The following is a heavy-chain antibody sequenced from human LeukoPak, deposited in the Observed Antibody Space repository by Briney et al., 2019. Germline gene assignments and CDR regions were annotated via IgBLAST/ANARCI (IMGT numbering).Heavy chain of an antibody. CDR3: ARGAATADY. D-gene: IGHD2-15*01. Sequence: ASVTVSCTASGYTFTRYYMHWVREAPEQGLEWMGIINPSGGSTSYAQKFQGRVTMTRDTSTSTVYMELSSLRSEDTAVYYSARGAATADYWGQGTLVTVSS. V-gene: IGHV1-46*01. J-gene: IGHJ4*02. CDR1: GYTFTRYY. CDR2: INPSGGST.